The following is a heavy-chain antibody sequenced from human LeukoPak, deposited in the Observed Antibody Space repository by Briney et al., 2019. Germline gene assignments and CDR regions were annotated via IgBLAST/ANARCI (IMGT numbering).Heavy chain of an antibody. CDR2: ISGDGGST. CDR3: ATEEVGGDGYNDY. CDR1: GFTFDDYA. J-gene: IGHJ4*02. V-gene: IGHV3-43*02. Sequence: GGSLRLXCAASGFTFDDYAMHWVRQAPGKGLEWVSLISGDGGSTYYADSEKGRFTISRDNSKNSLYLQMNSLRTEDTALYYCATEEVGGDGYNDYWGQGTLVTVSS. D-gene: IGHD5-24*01.